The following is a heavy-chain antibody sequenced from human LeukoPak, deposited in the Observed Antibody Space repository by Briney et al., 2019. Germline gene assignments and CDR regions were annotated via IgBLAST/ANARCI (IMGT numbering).Heavy chain of an antibody. CDR3: ARDQIAVAGSDAFDI. D-gene: IGHD6-19*01. CDR2: INPSDDST. J-gene: IGHJ3*02. Sequence: ASVKVSCKASGYSFTNYYMHWVRQAPGQGLAWMGTINPSDDSTNYAQKFQGRVTMTRDMSTSTVYMELRNLRSEDTAVYYCARDQIAVAGSDAFDIWGQGTMVTVSS. V-gene: IGHV1-46*01. CDR1: GYSFTNYY.